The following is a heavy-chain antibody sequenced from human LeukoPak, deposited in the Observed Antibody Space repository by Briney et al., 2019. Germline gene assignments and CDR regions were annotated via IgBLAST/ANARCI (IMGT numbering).Heavy chain of an antibody. Sequence: SETLSLTCAVYGGSFSGYYWSWIRQPPGKGLEWIGEINHSGSTNYNPSLKSRVTISVDTSKNQFPLKLSSVTAADTAVYYCARSSGSYYNKYYYYYGMDVWGQGTTVTVSS. CDR3: ARSSGSYYNKYYYYYGMDV. CDR2: INHSGST. V-gene: IGHV4-34*01. J-gene: IGHJ6*02. CDR1: GGSFSGYY. D-gene: IGHD3-10*01.